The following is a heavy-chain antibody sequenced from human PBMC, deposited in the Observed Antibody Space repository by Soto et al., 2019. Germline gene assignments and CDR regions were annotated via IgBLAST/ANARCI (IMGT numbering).Heavy chain of an antibody. V-gene: IGHV3-30*18. CDR3: AKDQDPDYDYIWGGHPCDY. J-gene: IGHJ4*02. CDR2: ISYDGSNK. Sequence: QVQLVESGGGVVQPGRSLRLSCAASGFTFSNYGMHWVRQAPGKGLEWVAVISYDGSNKYYADSVRGRFTISRDNSRDTLHLQVNRLMSEDTAVYYCAKDQDPDYDYIWGGHPCDYWGQGTLVTVSS. CDR1: GFTFSNYG. D-gene: IGHD3-16*02.